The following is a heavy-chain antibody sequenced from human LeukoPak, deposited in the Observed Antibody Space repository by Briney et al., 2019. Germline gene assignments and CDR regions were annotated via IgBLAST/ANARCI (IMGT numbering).Heavy chain of an antibody. V-gene: IGHV4-34*01. J-gene: IGHJ5*02. Sequence: SETLSLTCAVYGGSFSGYYWSWIRQPPGKGLEWIGEINHSGSTNYNPSLKSRVTISVDTSKNQFSLKLSSVTAADTAVYYCAACRNYDFWSGSPRNWFDPWGQGTLVTVSS. CDR3: AACRNYDFWSGSPRNWFDP. D-gene: IGHD3-3*01. CDR1: GGSFSGYY. CDR2: INHSGST.